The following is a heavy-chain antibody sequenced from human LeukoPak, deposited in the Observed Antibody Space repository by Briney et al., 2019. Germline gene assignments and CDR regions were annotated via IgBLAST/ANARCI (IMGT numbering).Heavy chain of an antibody. V-gene: IGHV7-4-1*02. CDR2: INTNTGNP. CDR1: GYTFTSYA. CDR3: ARTGPPPNSSGWSELDY. D-gene: IGHD6-19*01. Sequence: GASVKVSCKASGYTFTSYAMNWVRQAPGQGLEWMGWINTNTGNPTYAQGFTGRFVFSLDTSVSTAYLQISSLKAEDTAVYYCARTGPPPNSSGWSELDYWGQGTLVTVSS. J-gene: IGHJ4*02.